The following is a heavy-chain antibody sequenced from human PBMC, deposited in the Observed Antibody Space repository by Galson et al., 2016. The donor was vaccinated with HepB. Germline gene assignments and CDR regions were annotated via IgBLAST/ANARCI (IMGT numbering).Heavy chain of an antibody. CDR2: MSDSDDI. V-gene: IGHV3-23*01. J-gene: IGHJ4*02. CDR3: ANDKRGHCSVLYWYFDY. CDR1: GFTFSGYA. Sequence: SLRLSCAASGFTFSGYAMAWVRQAPGKGLEWVSGMSDSDDIYYAPSVKGRFTISRDNSKNTLYLQLSSLSAEDMAVDYCANDKRGHCSVLYWYFDYWGQGTLVSFSS. D-gene: IGHD2-15*01.